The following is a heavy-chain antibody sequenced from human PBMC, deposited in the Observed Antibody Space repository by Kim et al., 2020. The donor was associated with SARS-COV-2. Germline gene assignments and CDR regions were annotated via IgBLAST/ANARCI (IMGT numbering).Heavy chain of an antibody. J-gene: IGHJ4*02. V-gene: IGHV3-15*01. Sequence: GGSLRHSCAASGFTFSNARMSWVRQAPGKGLEWVGRIKSKTDGGTTDYAAPVKGRFTISRDDSKNTLYLQMNSLKTEDTAVYYCTTDWGGSGSYLGGDYFDYWGQGTLVTVSS. CDR1: GFTFSNAR. D-gene: IGHD1-26*01. CDR3: TTDWGGSGSYLGGDYFDY. CDR2: IKSKTDGGTT.